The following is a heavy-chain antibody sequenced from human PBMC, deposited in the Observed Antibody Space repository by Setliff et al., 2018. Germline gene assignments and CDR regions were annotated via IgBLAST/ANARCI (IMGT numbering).Heavy chain of an antibody. CDR1: GFTFSSYS. V-gene: IGHV3-30*04. J-gene: IGHJ3*02. Sequence: GGSLRLSCAASGFTFSSYSIHWVRHGPGKGLEWVAVVSDNGAIKFYADSVEGRFTISRDNSKNTLSLQRNSLRAEDTALYYCAKAGGVFTQARRAFDIWGQGTMVTVSS. D-gene: IGHD6-13*01. CDR2: VSDNGAIK. CDR3: AKAGGVFTQARRAFDI.